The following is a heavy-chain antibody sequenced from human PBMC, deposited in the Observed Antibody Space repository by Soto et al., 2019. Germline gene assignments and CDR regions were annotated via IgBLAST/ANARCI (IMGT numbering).Heavy chain of an antibody. CDR1: GFTFRIFT. V-gene: IGHV3-21*01. CDR2: ISSNSAYI. D-gene: IGHD6-13*01. Sequence: GGSLRLSCAASGFTFRIFTMNWVRHAPGKGLEWVSTISSNSAYIYYTDALRGRFTISRDDAKNSLHLQMNSLRAEDTAVYYCTRDASRDSSARGWFDPWGPGTLVTVSS. J-gene: IGHJ5*02. CDR3: TRDASRDSSARGWFDP.